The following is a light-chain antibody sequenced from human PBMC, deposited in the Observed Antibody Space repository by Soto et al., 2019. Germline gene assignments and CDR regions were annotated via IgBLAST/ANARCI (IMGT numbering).Light chain of an antibody. J-gene: IGKJ4*01. CDR3: QQYGSFPLT. CDR1: QSVISAS. Sequence: EIVLTQSPGTLSLSLGERTTLSCRASQSVISASLAWYQQKPGQSPRLLIYDASNRATGIPDRFSGSGSGTDFTLTISRLEPEDFAVYFCQQYGSFPLTFGGGTKVEIK. CDR2: DAS. V-gene: IGKV3-20*01.